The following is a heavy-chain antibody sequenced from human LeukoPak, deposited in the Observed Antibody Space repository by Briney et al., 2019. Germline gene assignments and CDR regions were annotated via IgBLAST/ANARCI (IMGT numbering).Heavy chain of an antibody. V-gene: IGHV4-38-2*02. D-gene: IGHD6-13*01. CDR1: GYSISSGYY. CDR2: IYHSGST. J-gene: IGHJ6*03. Sequence: SETLSLTCTVSGYSISSGYYWGWIRQPPGKGLEWIGSIYHSGSTYYNPSLKSRVTISVDTSKNQFSLKLSSVTAADTAVYYCARVPSTTEAAAGRKPYYYYYMDVWGKGTTVTVSS. CDR3: ARVPSTTEAAAGRKPYYYYYMDV.